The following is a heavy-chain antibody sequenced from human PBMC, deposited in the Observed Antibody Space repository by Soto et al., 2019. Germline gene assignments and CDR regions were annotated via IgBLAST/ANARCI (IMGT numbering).Heavy chain of an antibody. D-gene: IGHD1-1*01. CDR1: GFTFSSYA. Sequence: QVQLVESGGGVVQPGRSLRLSCAASGFTFSSYAMHWVRQAPGKGLEWVAVISYDGSNKYYADSVKGRFTISRDNSKNTLYLQMNSLRAEDTAVYYCARDGEAGTIFDYWGQGTLVTVSS. J-gene: IGHJ4*02. CDR2: ISYDGSNK. CDR3: ARDGEAGTIFDY. V-gene: IGHV3-30-3*01.